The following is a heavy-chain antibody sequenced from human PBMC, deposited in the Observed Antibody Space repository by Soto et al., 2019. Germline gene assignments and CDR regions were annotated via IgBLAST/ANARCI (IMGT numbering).Heavy chain of an antibody. J-gene: IGHJ6*02. CDR2: INPNSGGT. CDR1: GYTFTGYY. CDR3: ARTNERVAPAAHNYYYYGMDV. V-gene: IGHV1-2*04. D-gene: IGHD2-2*01. Sequence: ASVKVSCKASGYTFTGYYMHWVRQAPGQGLEWMGWINPNSGGTNYAQKFQGWVTMTRDTSISTAYMELSRLRSDDTAVYYCARTNERVAPAAHNYYYYGMDVWGQGTTVTVSS.